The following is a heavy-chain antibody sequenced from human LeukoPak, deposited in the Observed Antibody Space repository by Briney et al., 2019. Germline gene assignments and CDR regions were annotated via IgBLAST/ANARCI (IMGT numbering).Heavy chain of an antibody. CDR3: ASPTDLSDY. CDR2: ISSSSSYT. CDR1: GFTFSSYS. Sequence: GGSLRLSCAASGFTFSSYSMNWVRQAPGKGLEWVSSISSSSSYTYYADSLKGRFTISRDNAKNSLYLQMNSLRAEDTAVYYCASPTDLSDYWGQGTLVTVSS. D-gene: IGHD1-14*01. V-gene: IGHV3-21*01. J-gene: IGHJ4*02.